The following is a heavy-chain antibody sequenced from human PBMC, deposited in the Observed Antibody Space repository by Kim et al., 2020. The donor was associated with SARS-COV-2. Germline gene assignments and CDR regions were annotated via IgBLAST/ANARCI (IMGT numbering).Heavy chain of an antibody. CDR1: GFTFSSYS. Sequence: GGSLRLSCAASGFTFSSYSMNWVRQAPGKGLEWVSSISSSSSYIYYADSVKGRFTISRDNAKNSLYLQMNSLRAEDTAVYYCAREGTGLAAMAGTAPDYWGQGTLVTVSS. CDR2: ISSSSSYI. CDR3: AREGTGLAAMAGTAPDY. D-gene: IGHD5-18*01. V-gene: IGHV3-21*01. J-gene: IGHJ4*02.